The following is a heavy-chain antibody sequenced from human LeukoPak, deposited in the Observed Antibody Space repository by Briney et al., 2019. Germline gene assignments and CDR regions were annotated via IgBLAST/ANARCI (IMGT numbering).Heavy chain of an antibody. CDR1: GFTFDDYG. CDR3: ARDDYGYNWFDP. V-gene: IGHV3-20*04. CDR2: INWNGDST. J-gene: IGHJ5*02. Sequence: GGSLRLSCAASGFTFDDYGMSWVRQAPGKGLEWVSGINWNGDSTGYADSVKGRFTLSRDNAKNSLYLQMNSLRADDTAVYYCARDDYGYNWFDPWGQGTLVTVSS. D-gene: IGHD4-17*01.